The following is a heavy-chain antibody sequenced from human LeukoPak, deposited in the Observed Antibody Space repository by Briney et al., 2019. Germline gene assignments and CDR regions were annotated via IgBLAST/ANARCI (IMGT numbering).Heavy chain of an antibody. J-gene: IGHJ4*02. CDR2: ISWDGGST. V-gene: IGHV3-43D*03. D-gene: IGHD1-20*01. CDR3: VRLLAYNSGGEAFDH. Sequence: GGSLRLSCAASGFTFDDYAMHWVRQAPGKGLEWVSLISWDGGSTYYADSVKGRFTISRDNAKNSLYLQMNSLRAEDTAVYYCVRLLAYNSGGEAFDHWGQGTLVTVSS. CDR1: GFTFDDYA.